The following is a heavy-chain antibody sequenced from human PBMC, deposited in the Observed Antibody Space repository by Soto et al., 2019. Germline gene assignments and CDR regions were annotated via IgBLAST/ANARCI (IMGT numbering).Heavy chain of an antibody. V-gene: IGHV4-61*01. CDR3: ARGFNSGWDPLDY. D-gene: IGHD6-19*01. J-gene: IGHJ4*02. CDR2: IYYSGST. CDR1: GGSVSSGSYY. Sequence: PSETLSLTCTVSGGSVSSGSYYWSWIRQPPGKGLEWIGYIYYSGSTNYNPSLKSRVTISVDTSKNQFSLKLSSVTAADTAVYYCARGFNSGWDPLDYWGQGTLVTVSS.